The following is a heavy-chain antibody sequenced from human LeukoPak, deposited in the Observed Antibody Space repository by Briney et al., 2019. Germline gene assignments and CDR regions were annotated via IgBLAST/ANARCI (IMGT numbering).Heavy chain of an antibody. CDR3: ARDLYVVVVAATPDY. Sequence: PGGSLRLSCAASGFTFSSYAMHWVRQAPGKGLEWVAVISYDGSNKYYADPVKGRFTISRDNSKNTLYLQMNSLRAEDTAVYYCARDLYVVVVAATPDYWGQGTLVTVSS. D-gene: IGHD2-15*01. CDR2: ISYDGSNK. V-gene: IGHV3-30-3*01. J-gene: IGHJ4*02. CDR1: GFTFSSYA.